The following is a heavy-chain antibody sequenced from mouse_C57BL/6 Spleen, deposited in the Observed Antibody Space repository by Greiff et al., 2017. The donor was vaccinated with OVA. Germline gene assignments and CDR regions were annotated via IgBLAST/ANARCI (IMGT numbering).Heavy chain of an antibody. CDR1: GYTFTSYW. CDR3: ARGWLLPYYYAMDY. J-gene: IGHJ4*01. V-gene: IGHV1-52*01. CDR2: IDPSDSET. Sequence: VQLQQPGAELVRPGSSVKLSCKASGYTFTSYWMHWVKQRPIQGLEWIGKIDPSDSETHYNQKFKDKATLTVDKSSSTAYMQLSSLTSEDSAVYYGARGWLLPYYYAMDYWGQGTSVTVSS. D-gene: IGHD2-3*01.